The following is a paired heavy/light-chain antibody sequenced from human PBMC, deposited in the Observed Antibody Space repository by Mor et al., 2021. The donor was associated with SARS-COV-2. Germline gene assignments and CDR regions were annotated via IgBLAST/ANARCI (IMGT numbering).Heavy chain of an antibody. CDR3: AKEVASCSGGNCYEKIDV. D-gene: IGHD2-15*01. CDR1: GFTFTNYA. J-gene: IGHJ6*02. CDR2: ISGSGVST. V-gene: IGHV3-23*01. Sequence: EVQLLESGGGLVQPGGSLRLSCAASGFTFTNYAMSWVRQAPGKGLEWVVVISGSGVSTYYADSVRGRFTISRDNFKNTLYLQMDSLRAEDTAVYYCAKEVASCSGGNCYEKIDVWGQGTTVTVSS.
Light chain of an antibody. CDR1: QGIGSD. CDR2: AAS. Sequence: AIQMTQSPSSLSASIGDRVTITCRASQGIGSDLGWYQQKPGKAPKLLIYAASNLQSGVPSRFGGSGSGTYFTLTITGLQPEDFATYYCLQDYSYPWTFGQGTKVEIK. V-gene: IGKV1-6*01. J-gene: IGKJ1*01. CDR3: LQDYSYPWT.